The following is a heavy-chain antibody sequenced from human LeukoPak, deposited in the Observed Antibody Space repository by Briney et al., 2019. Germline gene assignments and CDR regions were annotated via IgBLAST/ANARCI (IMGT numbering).Heavy chain of an antibody. J-gene: IGHJ3*02. V-gene: IGHV1-2*02. CDR3: AREDLFDAFDI. CDR2: MNPNSGGT. Sequence: VASVKVSCKASGYTFSAYYMHWVRQAPGQGLEWMGWMNPNSGGTYYAQKFQGRVTMTRDTSISTAYMELSRLRSGDTAVYSCAREDLFDAFDIWGQGTMVTVSS. CDR1: GYTFSAYY.